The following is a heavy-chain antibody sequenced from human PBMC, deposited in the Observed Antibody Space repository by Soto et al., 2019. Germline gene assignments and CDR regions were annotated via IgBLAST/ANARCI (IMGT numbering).Heavy chain of an antibody. D-gene: IGHD1-1*01. J-gene: IGHJ4*02. Sequence: SETLSLTCTVSGGSISSYYWSWIRQPPGKGLEWIGYIYYSGSTNYNPSFKSRVTISVDTSKNQFSLKLSSVAAADTAVYYCAGIKLDCFDYWGQGTLVTVSS. CDR3: AGIKLDCFDY. V-gene: IGHV4-59*01. CDR2: IYYSGST. CDR1: GGSISSYY.